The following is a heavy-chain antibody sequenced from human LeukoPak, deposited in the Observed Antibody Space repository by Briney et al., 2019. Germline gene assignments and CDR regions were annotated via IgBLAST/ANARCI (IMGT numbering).Heavy chain of an antibody. CDR3: ARGDGYNFFDY. V-gene: IGHV3-53*01. D-gene: IGHD5-24*01. CDR2: IYVDGTT. CDR1: GFTVSSNY. Sequence: GGSLRLSCAASGFTVSSNYMSWVRQAPGKGLEWVSVIYVDGTTYYADSVKGRFTISRDNSKNTLSLQMNSLRAEDTAVYYCARGDGYNFFDYWGQGTLVTASS. J-gene: IGHJ4*02.